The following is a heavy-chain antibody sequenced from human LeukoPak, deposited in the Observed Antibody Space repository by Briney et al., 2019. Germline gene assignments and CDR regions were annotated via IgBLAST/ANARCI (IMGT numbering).Heavy chain of an antibody. CDR3: VRAGWELDY. V-gene: IGHV3-7*01. CDR1: GFNFRNYW. D-gene: IGHD1-1*01. J-gene: IGHJ4*02. Sequence: GGSLRLSCAASGFNFRNYWMSWIRQAPGKGLEWVAHIKEDGTEKYYVDSVKGRFTISKDDTKHSLYLHMNSLRVEDTAIYYCVRAGWELDYWGQGTLVTVSS. CDR2: IKEDGTEK.